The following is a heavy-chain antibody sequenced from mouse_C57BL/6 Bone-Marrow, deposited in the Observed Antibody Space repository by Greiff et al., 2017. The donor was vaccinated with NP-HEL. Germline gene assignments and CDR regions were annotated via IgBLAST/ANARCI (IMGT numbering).Heavy chain of an antibody. CDR1: GFNIKDDY. V-gene: IGHV14-4*01. J-gene: IGHJ2*01. Sequence: VQLQQSGAELVRPGASVKLSCTASGFNIKDDYMHWVKQRPEQGLEWIGWIDPENGDTEYASKFQGKATITADASSNTAYLQLSSLTSEDTAVYYCTTLTAYYFDDWGQGTTLTVSS. D-gene: IGHD2-13*01. CDR3: TTLTAYYFDD. CDR2: IDPENGDT.